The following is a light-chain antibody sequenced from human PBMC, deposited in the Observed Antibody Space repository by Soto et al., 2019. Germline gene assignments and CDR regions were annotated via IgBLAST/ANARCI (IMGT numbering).Light chain of an antibody. Sequence: QSALTQPPSASGSPGQSVTISCTGTSSDVGGYNFVSWYQQHPGKAPKLLIYEVSKRPSGVPDRFSGSKSDNTASLTVSGLQAEDEADYYCSSFAGGNNLLFGGGTKFTVL. CDR3: SSFAGGNNLL. V-gene: IGLV2-8*01. CDR2: EVS. J-gene: IGLJ2*01. CDR1: SSDVGGYNF.